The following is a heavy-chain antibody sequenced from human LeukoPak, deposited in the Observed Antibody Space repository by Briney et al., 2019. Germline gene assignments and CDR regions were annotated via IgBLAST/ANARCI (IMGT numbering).Heavy chain of an antibody. CDR2: IHYTGAT. CDR1: GGSITGYY. CDR3: ARGNILTGYCFDF. Sequence: KPSETLSLTCAVYGGSITGYYWSWLRQTPGRGLEWVGEIHYTGATSYNPSLKSRATISTDTSKNQFSLRLSSVTAADTAVYYCARGNILTGYCFDFWGQGALVTVSS. D-gene: IGHD3-9*01. J-gene: IGHJ4*02. V-gene: IGHV4-34*01.